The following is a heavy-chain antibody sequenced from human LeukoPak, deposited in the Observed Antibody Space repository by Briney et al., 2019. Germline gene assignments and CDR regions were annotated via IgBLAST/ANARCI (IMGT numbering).Heavy chain of an antibody. D-gene: IGHD5-24*01. Sequence: PSETLSLTCTVSGDSLSNTNYFWAWIRQPPGTGLEWIGSFSYGRNTYYNPSLKGRVTISVDTCKNQFSLKLNSVTAADTAVYYCARDRRDGYNYDLDFWGQGTLVTVSS. J-gene: IGHJ4*02. V-gene: IGHV4-39*07. CDR3: ARDRRDGYNYDLDF. CDR2: FSYGRNT. CDR1: GDSLSNTNYF.